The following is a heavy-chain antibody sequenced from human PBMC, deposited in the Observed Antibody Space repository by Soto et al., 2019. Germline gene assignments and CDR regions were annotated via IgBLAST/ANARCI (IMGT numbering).Heavy chain of an antibody. V-gene: IGHV4-39*01. CDR1: GGSISSSSYY. CDR2: IYYSGST. Sequence: AETLSLTCTVSGGSISSSSYYWGWIRQPPGKGLEWIGSIYYSGSTYYNPSLKSRVTISVDTSKNQFSLKLSSVTAADRAVYYCARQWQQVGWFDPWGQGTLVTVSS. CDR3: ARQWQQVGWFDP. D-gene: IGHD6-13*01. J-gene: IGHJ5*02.